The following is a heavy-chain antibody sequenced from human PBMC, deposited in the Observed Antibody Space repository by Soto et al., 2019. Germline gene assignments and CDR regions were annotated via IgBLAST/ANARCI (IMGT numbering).Heavy chain of an antibody. Sequence: GGSLRLSCAASGFTFSSYGMHWVRQAPGKGLEWVAFIWYDGSNKYYADSVKGRFTISRDNSKNTLYLQMNSLRAEDTAVYYCARGGKQSDRSLDYWGQGTLVTVSS. V-gene: IGHV3-33*01. CDR2: IWYDGSNK. D-gene: IGHD3-16*01. J-gene: IGHJ4*02. CDR3: ARGGKQSDRSLDY. CDR1: GFTFSSYG.